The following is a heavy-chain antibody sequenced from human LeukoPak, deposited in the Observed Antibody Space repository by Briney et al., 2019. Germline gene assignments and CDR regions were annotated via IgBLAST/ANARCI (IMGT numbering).Heavy chain of an antibody. CDR2: IIPIFGTA. CDR3: ARVAVTDNNWFDP. D-gene: IGHD4-17*01. V-gene: IGHV1-69*01. Sequence: VKVSCNASGGPFTTYAISWVRQAPGQGLEWMGGIIPIFGTANYAQKFQGRVTITADESTSTAYMELSSLRSEDTAVYYCARVAVTDNNWFDPWGQGTLVTVSS. J-gene: IGHJ5*02. CDR1: GGPFTTYA.